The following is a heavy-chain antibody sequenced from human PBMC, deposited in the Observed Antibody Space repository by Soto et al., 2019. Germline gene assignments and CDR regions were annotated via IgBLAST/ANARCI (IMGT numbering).Heavy chain of an antibody. CDR2: IIPIFGTA. CDR1: GGTFSSYA. J-gene: IGHJ6*02. V-gene: IGHV1-69*01. D-gene: IGHD3-3*01. Sequence: QVQLVQSGAEVKKPGSSVKVSCKASGGTFSSYAISWVRQAPGQGLEWMGGIIPIFGTANYAQKFQGRVTITADESTSRAYMELSSLRSEDTAVYYCARGGTMPPYYYYGMDVWGQGTTVTVSS. CDR3: ARGGTMPPYYYYGMDV.